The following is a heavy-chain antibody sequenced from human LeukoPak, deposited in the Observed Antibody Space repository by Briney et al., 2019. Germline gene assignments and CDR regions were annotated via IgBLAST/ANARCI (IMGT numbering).Heavy chain of an antibody. D-gene: IGHD6-19*01. CDR3: ARAVAGLPLDAFDI. CDR1: GFTVSSYA. Sequence: GGSLRVSCAASGFTVSSYAMRCVRQAPGKGLERVANIKQDGSEKYYVDSVKGRFTISRDNAKNSLYLQMNSLRAEDTAVYYCARAVAGLPLDAFDIWGQGTMVTVSS. J-gene: IGHJ3*02. CDR2: IKQDGSEK. V-gene: IGHV3-7*04.